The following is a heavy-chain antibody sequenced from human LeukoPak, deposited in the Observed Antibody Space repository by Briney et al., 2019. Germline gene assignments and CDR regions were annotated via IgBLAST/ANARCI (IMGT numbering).Heavy chain of an antibody. V-gene: IGHV3-48*02. D-gene: IGHD1-26*01. J-gene: IGHJ4*02. CDR3: ARDEGGSGSYYFY. CDR2: ISSSSSTI. Sequence: PGGSLRLSCAASGFTFSSYSMNWVRQAAGKGLEWVSYISSSSSTIYYADSVKGRFITSRDNAKNSLYLQMNSLRDEDTAVYYCARDEGGSGSYYFYWGQGTQVTVSS. CDR1: GFTFSSYS.